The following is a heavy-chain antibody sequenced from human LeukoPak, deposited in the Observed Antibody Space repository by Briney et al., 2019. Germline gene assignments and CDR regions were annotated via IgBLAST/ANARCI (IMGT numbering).Heavy chain of an antibody. CDR2: FDPEDGET. J-gene: IGHJ4*02. D-gene: IGHD1-26*01. Sequence: ASVKVSCKVSGYTLTELSMHWVRQAPGKGLEWMGGFDPEDGETIYAQKFQGRVTMTEDTSTDTAYMELSSLRSEDTAVYYCAIGGGSYSATDYWGQGTLVTVSS. CDR1: GYTLTELS. V-gene: IGHV1-24*01. CDR3: AIGGGSYSATDY.